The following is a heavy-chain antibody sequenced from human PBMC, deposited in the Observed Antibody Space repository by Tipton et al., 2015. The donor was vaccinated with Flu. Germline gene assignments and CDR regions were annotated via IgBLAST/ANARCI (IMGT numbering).Heavy chain of an antibody. CDR2: IYTAGRT. Sequence: LSCAASGFSVTNNYVTWVRQAPGKGLEWVSVIYTAGRTKSADSVKDRFTVSRDISKNMVYLQMNNLRVDDTAMYYCARDMGRGYGEWDSWGQGTLVTVSP. CDR3: ARDMGRGYGEWDS. D-gene: IGHD3-10*01. CDR1: GFSVTNNY. J-gene: IGHJ4*02. V-gene: IGHV3-53*01.